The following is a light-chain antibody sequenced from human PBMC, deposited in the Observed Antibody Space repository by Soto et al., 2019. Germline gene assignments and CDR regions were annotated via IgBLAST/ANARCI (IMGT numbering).Light chain of an antibody. Sequence: DIQMTQSPSSLSASVGDRVTITCRASQSISSYLNWYQQKPGKAPKLLIYAASSLQSGVPSRFSGSGSGTDFVLAISSLQAEDVATYYCQQYESQPFTFGGGTKVDI. V-gene: IGKV1-39*01. CDR1: QSISSY. J-gene: IGKJ4*01. CDR2: AAS. CDR3: QQYESQPFT.